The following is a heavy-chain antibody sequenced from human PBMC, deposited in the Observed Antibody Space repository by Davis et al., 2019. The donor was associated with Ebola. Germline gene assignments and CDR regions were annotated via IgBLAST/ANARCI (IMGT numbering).Heavy chain of an antibody. D-gene: IGHD1-14*01. J-gene: IGHJ6*02. CDR1: GYTFIDYD. CDR2: VNPQIGNT. Sequence: ASVKVSCKASGYTFIDYDINWVRQATGQGLEWMGWVNPQIGNTGYAQKFRGRVTMTTNSTTRTAYLELSGLRSEDTAVYYCTTSAAPPEDYYYYGLDVWGQGTTVTVSS. V-gene: IGHV1-8*01. CDR3: TTSAAPPEDYYYYGLDV.